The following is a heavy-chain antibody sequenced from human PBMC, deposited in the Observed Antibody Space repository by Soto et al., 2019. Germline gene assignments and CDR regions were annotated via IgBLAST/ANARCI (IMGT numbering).Heavy chain of an antibody. V-gene: IGHV1-18*01. D-gene: IGHD3-16*01. CDR3: ARGGTQIDY. CDR1: GYTFTNFG. Sequence: QVQLVQSGAEVKKPGASVKVSCKASGYTFTNFGISWVRQPPGQGLEWMGWISAYNGNTNYAKNFQCRVTMTTDTYTRPAYMELRRLRSDDTAVYYCARGGTQIDYWVEGTLVNVSS. J-gene: IGHJ4*02. CDR2: ISAYNGNT.